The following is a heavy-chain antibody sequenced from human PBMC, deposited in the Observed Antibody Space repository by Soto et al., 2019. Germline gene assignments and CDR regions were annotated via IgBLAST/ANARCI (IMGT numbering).Heavy chain of an antibody. CDR3: ALSAFYCSSTSCYDGWDGMDV. V-gene: IGHV5-51*01. CDR1: GYSFTSYW. Sequence: PGESLKISCKGSGYSFTSYWIGWVRQMPGKGLEWMGIIYPGDSDTRYSPSFQGQVTISADKSISTAYLQWSSLKASDTAMYYCALSAFYCSSTSCYDGWDGMDVWGQGPTVTVSS. D-gene: IGHD2-2*01. CDR2: IYPGDSDT. J-gene: IGHJ6*02.